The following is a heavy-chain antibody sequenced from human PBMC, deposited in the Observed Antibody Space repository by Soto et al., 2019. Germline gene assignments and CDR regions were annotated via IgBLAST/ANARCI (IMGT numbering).Heavy chain of an antibody. J-gene: IGHJ4*02. Sequence: PSETLSLTCTVSGGSVTSDEDYWTWIRQSPGKGLEWIGYISNSGSTGYNPSLKTRLSMSVDRSKNQFTLRLTSVTAADTAVHFCATESGSTYCYFDHWGQGTQVTVSS. V-gene: IGHV4-30-4*01. CDR1: GGSVTSDEDY. CDR3: ATESGSTYCYFDH. CDR2: ISNSGST. D-gene: IGHD1-26*01.